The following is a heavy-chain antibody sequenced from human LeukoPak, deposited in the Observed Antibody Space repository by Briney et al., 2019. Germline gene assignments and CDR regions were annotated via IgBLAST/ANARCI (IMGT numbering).Heavy chain of an antibody. Sequence: GVSVKVSCKASGYTFTAYNMHWVRQAPGQGLEWMGRISPNSGGTDYSQKFQDRFTMTRDTSISTVYMEVSSLRSDDTAVYYCATLTRYHSDGYTSRGYNDFWGQGTLVTVSS. J-gene: IGHJ4*02. CDR1: GYTFTAYN. CDR3: ATLTRYHSDGYTSRGYNDF. CDR2: ISPNSGGT. D-gene: IGHD5-24*01. V-gene: IGHV1-2*02.